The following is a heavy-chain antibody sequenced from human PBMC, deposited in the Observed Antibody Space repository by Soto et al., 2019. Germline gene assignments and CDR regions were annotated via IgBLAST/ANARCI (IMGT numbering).Heavy chain of an antibody. CDR3: ARARYYDILTGYGNWFDP. D-gene: IGHD3-9*01. Sequence: VSGPTLVNPTQTLTLTCTFSGFSLSTSGMCVSWIRQPPGKALEWLALIDWDDDKYYSTSLKTRLTISKDTSKNQVVLTMTNMDPVDTATYYCARARYYDILTGYGNWFDPWGQGTLVTVSS. CDR2: IDWDDDK. V-gene: IGHV2-70*01. J-gene: IGHJ5*02. CDR1: GFSLSTSGMC.